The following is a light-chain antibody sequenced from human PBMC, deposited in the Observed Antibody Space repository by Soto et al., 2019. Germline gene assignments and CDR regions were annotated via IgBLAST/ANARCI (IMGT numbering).Light chain of an antibody. V-gene: IGKV3-20*01. CDR1: QSVSSSY. J-gene: IGKJ2*01. Sequence: EIVLTQSPGTLSLSPGERATLSCRASQSVSSSYLAWYQQKPGQAPRLLIYGASSRATGIPDRFSGSGSGRDSTPTISRLGPEDFGVYYCKQNGTSPGYTFGQGTKREIK. CDR3: KQNGTSPGYT. CDR2: GAS.